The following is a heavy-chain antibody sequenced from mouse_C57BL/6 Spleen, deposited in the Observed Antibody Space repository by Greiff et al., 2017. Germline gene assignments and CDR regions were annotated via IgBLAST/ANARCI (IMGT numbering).Heavy chain of an antibody. V-gene: IGHV1-85*01. J-gene: IGHJ2*01. CDR1: GFTFTSYD. D-gene: IGHD1-1*01. Sequence: VLLLQSGPGLVKPGASVKLSCKASGFTFTSYDINWVRQRPGQGLEWVGWIYARDGSTKYTETFKGQATFAVDTSSSPAYMELHSLTSEDSAVYFCAREAYYYGSSYFDYWGQGTTLTVSS. CDR2: IYARDGST. CDR3: AREAYYYGSSYFDY.